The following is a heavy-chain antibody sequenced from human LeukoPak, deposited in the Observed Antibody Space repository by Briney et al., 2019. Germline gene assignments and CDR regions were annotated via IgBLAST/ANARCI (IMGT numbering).Heavy chain of an antibody. CDR2: MNPNSGNT. Sequence: EASVKVSCKASGYTFTSYDINWARQATGQGLEWMGWMNPNSGNTGYAQKFQGRVTITRNTSISTAYMELSSLRSEDTAVYYCARGNYDFWSGYLNWFDPWGQGTLVTVSS. V-gene: IGHV1-8*03. J-gene: IGHJ5*02. CDR3: ARGNYDFWSGYLNWFDP. CDR1: GYTFTSYD. D-gene: IGHD3-3*01.